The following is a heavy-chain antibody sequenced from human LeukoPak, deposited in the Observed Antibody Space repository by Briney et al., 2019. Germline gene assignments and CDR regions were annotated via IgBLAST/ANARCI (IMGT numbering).Heavy chain of an antibody. J-gene: IGHJ6*02. CDR2: ISGSGGST. V-gene: IGHV3-23*01. D-gene: IGHD6-19*01. CDR1: GFTFSSYA. Sequence: GGSLRLSCAASGFTFSSYAMSWVRQAPGKGLEWVSAISGSGGSTYYADSVKGRFTISRDNSKNTLYLQMNSLRAEDTAVYYCAKEEGYSSGWYQGMVGMDVWGQGITVTVSS. CDR3: AKEEGYSSGWYQGMVGMDV.